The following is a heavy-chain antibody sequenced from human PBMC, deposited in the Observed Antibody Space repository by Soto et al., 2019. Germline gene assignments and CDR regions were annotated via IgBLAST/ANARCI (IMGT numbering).Heavy chain of an antibody. D-gene: IGHD2-2*02. Sequence: PSETLSLTCTVSGGSISSSSYYWGWIRQPPGKGLEWIGSIYYSGSTNYNPSLKSRVTISVDTSKNQFSLKLSSVTAADTAVYYCARGSNDIVVVPAAKPYYYYYMDVWGKGTTVTVSS. CDR2: IYYSGST. CDR3: ARGSNDIVVVPAAKPYYYYYMDV. CDR1: GGSISSSSYY. J-gene: IGHJ6*03. V-gene: IGHV4-39*07.